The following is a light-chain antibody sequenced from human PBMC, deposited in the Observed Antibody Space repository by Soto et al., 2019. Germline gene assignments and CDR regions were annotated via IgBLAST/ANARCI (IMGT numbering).Light chain of an antibody. CDR1: QSVLYSSNNKNY. CDR3: QQYNTYLWA. V-gene: IGKV4-1*01. CDR2: WAS. Sequence: DILLTPSPDSLAVSLGERATINCKSSQSVLYSSNNKNYLAWYQQKPGQPPKLLIYWASTRESGVPDRFSGSGSGTDFTLTISSLQPDDFATYYCQQYNTYLWAFGQGTKVDNK. J-gene: IGKJ1*01.